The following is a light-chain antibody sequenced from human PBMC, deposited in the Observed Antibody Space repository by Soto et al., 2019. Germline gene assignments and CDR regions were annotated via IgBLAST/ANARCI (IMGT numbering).Light chain of an antibody. J-gene: IGKJ1*01. Sequence: EIVMTQSPATLSVSPGERVTLSCRASQSVTSRLAWYQQKPGQAPRLLIYGASTRATGIPARFSGSGSGTEFTLTISSLQSEDFAVYYCQQYHNRWTFGQGTKVEI. V-gene: IGKV3-15*01. CDR3: QQYHNRWT. CDR1: QSVTSR. CDR2: GAS.